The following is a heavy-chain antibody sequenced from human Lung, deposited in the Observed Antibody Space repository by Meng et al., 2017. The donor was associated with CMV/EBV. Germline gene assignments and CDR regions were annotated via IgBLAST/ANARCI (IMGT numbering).Heavy chain of an antibody. Sequence: SLKISCAASGFTLSRYWMHWVRQAPGKGLVWVSRINEYGSRTDYADSVKGRFTIFGDNAKNTLYLQMDSLRAEDTAVYYCARDWSGSDDYWGQGKVVTVSS. CDR2: INEYGSRT. CDR1: GFTLSRYW. V-gene: IGHV3-74*01. J-gene: IGHJ4*02. CDR3: ARDWSGSDDY. D-gene: IGHD1-26*01.